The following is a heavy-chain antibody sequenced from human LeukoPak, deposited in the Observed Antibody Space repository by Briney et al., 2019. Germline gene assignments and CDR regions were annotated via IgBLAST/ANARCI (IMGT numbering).Heavy chain of an antibody. CDR1: GFTFSSYS. V-gene: IGHV3-21*01. CDR3: ARGKYGDHDPFDI. CDR2: ISSSSSYI. D-gene: IGHD4-17*01. Sequence: GGSLRLSCAASGFTFSSYSMNWVRQAPGKGLEWLSSISSSSSYIYYADSVKGRFTISRDNAKNSLYLQMNSLRAEDTAVYYCARGKYGDHDPFDIWGQGTMVTVSS. J-gene: IGHJ3*02.